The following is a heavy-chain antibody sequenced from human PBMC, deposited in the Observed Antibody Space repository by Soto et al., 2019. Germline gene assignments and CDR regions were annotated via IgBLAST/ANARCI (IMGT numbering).Heavy chain of an antibody. CDR2: IYHSGST. CDR3: ARGHKGTRFASRFFGY. V-gene: IGHV4-34*01. J-gene: IGHJ4*02. CDR1: GGSISSYY. Sequence: SETLSLTCTVSGGSISSYYWSWIRQPPGKGLEWIGEIYHSGSTNYNPSLKSRVTISVDTSKNQFSLKLSSVTAADTAVYYCARGHKGTRFASRFFGYWGQGTLVTVSS. D-gene: IGHD2-21*01.